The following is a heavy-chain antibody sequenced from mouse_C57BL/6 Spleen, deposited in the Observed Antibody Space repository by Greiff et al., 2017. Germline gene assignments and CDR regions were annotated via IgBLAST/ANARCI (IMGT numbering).Heavy chain of an antibody. V-gene: IGHV1-82*01. J-gene: IGHJ2*01. D-gene: IGHD4-1*01. CDR2: IYPGGGDT. CDR1: GYAFSSSW. Sequence: VQLQQSGPELVKPGASVKISCKASGYAFSSSWMNWVKQRPGKGLEWIGRIYPGGGDTNYNGKFKGKATSTADKSSSTAYMQLSSLTSEDAAVYFCGRLLTGRGVYFAYWGQGTTLTVSS. CDR3: GRLLTGRGVYFAY.